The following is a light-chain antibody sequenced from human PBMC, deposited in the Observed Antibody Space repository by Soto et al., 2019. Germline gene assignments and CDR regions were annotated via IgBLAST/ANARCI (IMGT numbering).Light chain of an antibody. CDR1: SSDVGTYNL. V-gene: IGLV2-23*01. J-gene: IGLJ1*01. Sequence: QSALTQPASVSGSPGQSITISCTGTSSDVGTYNLVSWYQQHPGKAPKLMIYEGSKRPSGVSYRFSGSKSGNTASLTISGLQADDEADYYCCSYVGSIAYVFGTGTKLTVL. CDR2: EGS. CDR3: CSYVGSIAYV.